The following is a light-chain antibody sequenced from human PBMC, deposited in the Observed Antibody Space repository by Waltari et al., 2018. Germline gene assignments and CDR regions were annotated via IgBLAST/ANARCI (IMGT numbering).Light chain of an antibody. V-gene: IGLV3-19*01. CDR1: SLRRYY. J-gene: IGLJ3*02. Sequence: SSELTQDPAVSVALGQTVSITCQGDSLRRYYASWYQQRPGQAPILILYGQDNPPPGIPDRFSGSTSGNPASLTITGAQAEDEADYYCLSRDTTSTRVFGGGTRLTV. CDR3: LSRDTTSTRV. CDR2: GQD.